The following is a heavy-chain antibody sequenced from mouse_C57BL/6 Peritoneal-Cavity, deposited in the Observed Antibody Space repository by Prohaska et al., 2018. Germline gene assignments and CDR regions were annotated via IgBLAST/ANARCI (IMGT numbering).Heavy chain of an antibody. CDR1: GIDFSRYW. CDR2: INPDSSTI. D-gene: IGHD2-5*01. CDR3: ATYYSNYWFAY. V-gene: IGHV4-1*01. Sequence: EVKLLQSGGGLVQPGGSLKLYCAASGIDFSRYWMSWVRRAPGKGLEWIGEINPDSSTINYAPSLKDKFIISRDNAKNTLYLQMSKVRSEDTALYYCATYYSNYWFAYWGQGTLVTVSA. J-gene: IGHJ3*01.